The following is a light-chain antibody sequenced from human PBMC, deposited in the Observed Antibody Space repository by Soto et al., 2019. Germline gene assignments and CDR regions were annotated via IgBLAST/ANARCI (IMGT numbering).Light chain of an antibody. CDR2: GAS. V-gene: IGKV3-15*01. CDR1: QSVSSN. CDR3: QQYNNWLT. Sequence: DIVMTQSPATLSVSPGDRATLSCRASQSVSSNLAWYQQKPGQAPKLLIYGASTRATGIPARFSGSGSGTEFTLTISSLQSEDFAVYYCQQYNNWLTFGGGTKVEIK. J-gene: IGKJ4*01.